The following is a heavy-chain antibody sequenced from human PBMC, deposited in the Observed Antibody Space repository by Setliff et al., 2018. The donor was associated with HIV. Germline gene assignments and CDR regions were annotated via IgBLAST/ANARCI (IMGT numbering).Heavy chain of an antibody. V-gene: IGHV1-3*01. CDR2: INAGYGNT. Sequence: ASVKVSCKASGVTFSNCSISWVRQAPGQGLEWMGGINAGYGNTKYSQKFQGRVTITSDASASTAYMELSSLRSEDTAVYYCARSPGDYLFDYWGQGTLVTVSS. J-gene: IGHJ4*02. D-gene: IGHD4-17*01. CDR3: ARSPGDYLFDY. CDR1: GVTFSNCS.